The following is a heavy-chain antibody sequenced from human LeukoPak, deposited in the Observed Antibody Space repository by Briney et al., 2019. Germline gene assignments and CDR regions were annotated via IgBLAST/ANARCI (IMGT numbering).Heavy chain of an antibody. J-gene: IGHJ3*02. D-gene: IGHD2-15*01. CDR2: INPNSGGT. CDR3: ARDSVVVVAATEDAFDI. CDR1: GCTFTGYY. Sequence: GASVKVSCKASGCTFTGYYMHWVRQAPGQGLEWMGWINPNSGGTNYAQKFQGRVTMTRDTSISTAYMELSRLRSDDTAVYYCARDSVVVVAATEDAFDIWGQGTMVTVS. V-gene: IGHV1-2*02.